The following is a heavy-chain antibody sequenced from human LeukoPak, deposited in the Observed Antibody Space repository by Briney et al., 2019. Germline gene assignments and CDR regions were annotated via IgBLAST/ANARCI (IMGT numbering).Heavy chain of an antibody. V-gene: IGHV1-18*01. J-gene: IGHJ3*01. CDR3: ARDLYSYAVRGEDAFDV. CDR1: GFSLRAYA. CDR2: INSHNGHT. D-gene: IGHD5-18*01. Sequence: GASVNVSCKASGFSLRAYAITWVRRATGRGPDGMGWINSHNGHTNVAQRFQGRVSMATDTSTSTTYMSLRGLTSDDTATYYCARDLYSYAVRGEDAFDVWGQGTMVTV.